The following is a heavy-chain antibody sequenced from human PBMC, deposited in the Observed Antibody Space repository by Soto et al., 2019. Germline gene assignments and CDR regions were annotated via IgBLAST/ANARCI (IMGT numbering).Heavy chain of an antibody. Sequence: SETLSLTCAVYGGSFSGYYWSWIRQPPGKGLEWIGEINHSGSTNYNPSLKSRVTISVDTSKNQFSLKLSSVTAADTAVYYCARGSLAAAGTVDYWGQGTLVTVSS. CDR3: ARGSLAAAGTVDY. V-gene: IGHV4-34*01. CDR1: GGSFSGYY. J-gene: IGHJ4*02. CDR2: INHSGST. D-gene: IGHD6-13*01.